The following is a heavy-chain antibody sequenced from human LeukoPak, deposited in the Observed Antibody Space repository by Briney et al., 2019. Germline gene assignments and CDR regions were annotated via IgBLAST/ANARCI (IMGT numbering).Heavy chain of an antibody. D-gene: IGHD6-13*01. CDR1: GFTFTDCW. V-gene: IGHV3-7*01. CDR2: IRQDGREK. Sequence: PGGSPRLSWAVSGFTFTDCWLNWVRQAPAQGLEWVASIRQDGREKTYVDSVKGRFTISRDNTKNSLSLQVNSLSVDDTAVYYCARDGTAAGLYFDLWGQGTMVTVSS. J-gene: IGHJ4*01. CDR3: ARDGTAAGLYFDL.